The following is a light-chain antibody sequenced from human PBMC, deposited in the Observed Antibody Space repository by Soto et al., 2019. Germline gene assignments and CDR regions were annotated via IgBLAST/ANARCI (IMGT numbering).Light chain of an antibody. CDR3: SSYTPSSTYV. V-gene: IGLV2-18*02. Sequence: QSVLTQPPSVSGSPGQSVAISCTGTSSDVGSNNRVSWYQQPPGTAPKLIIYDVSNRPSGVPDRFSGSKSGNTASLTISGLQAEDEADYYCSSYTPSSTYVFGTGTKLTVL. CDR1: SSDVGSNNR. J-gene: IGLJ1*01. CDR2: DVS.